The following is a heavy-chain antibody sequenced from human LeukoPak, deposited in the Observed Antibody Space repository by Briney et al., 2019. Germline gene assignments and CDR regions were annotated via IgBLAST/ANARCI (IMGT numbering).Heavy chain of an antibody. V-gene: IGHV3-23*01. D-gene: IGHD1-1*01. CDR1: GFTFSSYD. Sequence: GGSLGLSCAASGFTFSSYDMSWVRQVPGKGLEWVSAIIPSGGSTYYADSVKGRFTISRDNSKNTLYLQMNSLRAEDTAIYYCARGQEFDDGVFDSWGQGTLLTVSS. J-gene: IGHJ4*02. CDR2: IIPSGGST. CDR3: ARGQEFDDGVFDS.